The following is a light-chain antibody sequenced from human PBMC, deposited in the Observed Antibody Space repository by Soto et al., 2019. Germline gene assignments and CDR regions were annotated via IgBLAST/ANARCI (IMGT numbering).Light chain of an antibody. CDR3: QQSYRPPYT. Sequence: DIVMTQSPDSLAVSLGERATINCKSSQSVLYSSNNKNYLAWYQQKPGQPPKLLIYWASARESGVPDRFSGSGSGTDFTLTISILQAEDVAVYYGQQSYRPPYTFGQGTKLEIK. CDR2: WAS. J-gene: IGKJ2*01. CDR1: QSVLYSSNNKNY. V-gene: IGKV4-1*01.